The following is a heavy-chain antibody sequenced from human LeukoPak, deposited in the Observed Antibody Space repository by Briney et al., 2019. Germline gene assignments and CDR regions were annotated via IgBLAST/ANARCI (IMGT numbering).Heavy chain of an antibody. Sequence: GGSLRLSCAASGFTFSSYSMNWVRQAPGKGLEWVSSISSSSSYIYYADSVKGRFTISRDNAKNSLYLQMNSLRVGDTAVYFCVRNLRCCSDGSCSPWGQGTLVTVSS. CDR1: GFTFSSYS. CDR3: VRNLRCCSDGSCSP. CDR2: ISSSSSYI. D-gene: IGHD2-15*01. J-gene: IGHJ4*02. V-gene: IGHV3-21*01.